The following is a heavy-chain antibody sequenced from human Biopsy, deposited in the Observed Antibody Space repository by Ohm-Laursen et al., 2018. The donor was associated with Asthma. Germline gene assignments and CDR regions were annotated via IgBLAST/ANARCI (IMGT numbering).Heavy chain of an antibody. V-gene: IGHV3-30*03. CDR2: ISYDGSTK. Sequence: SSLRLSCAASGFTLTTYAIHWVRQAPGKGLEWVVVISYDGSTKYSADSVKGRFIVSRDISKNILSLQMNSLRPEDTAVYYCARDVVWFREVGGMDVWGQGTTVTVSS. J-gene: IGHJ6*02. CDR3: ARDVVWFREVGGMDV. CDR1: GFTLTTYA. D-gene: IGHD3-10*01.